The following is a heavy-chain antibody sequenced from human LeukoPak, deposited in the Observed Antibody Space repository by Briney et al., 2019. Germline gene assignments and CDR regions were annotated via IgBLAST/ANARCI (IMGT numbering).Heavy chain of an antibody. CDR3: ARDKGGATYFDY. Sequence: GSSVKVSCKASGGTFSSYAISWVRQAPGRGLEWMGGIIPIFGTANYAQKFQGRVTITTDESTSTAYMELSSLRSEDTAVYYCARDKGGATYFDYWGQGTLVTVSS. J-gene: IGHJ4*02. CDR2: IIPIFGTA. V-gene: IGHV1-69*05. D-gene: IGHD1-26*01. CDR1: GGTFSSYA.